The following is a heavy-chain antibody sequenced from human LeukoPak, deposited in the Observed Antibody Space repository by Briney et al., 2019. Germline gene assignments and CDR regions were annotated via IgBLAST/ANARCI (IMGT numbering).Heavy chain of an antibody. V-gene: IGHV3-21*01. CDR1: GFTFSSYS. Sequence: PGGSLRLSCAASGFTFSSYSMNWVRQAPGKGLEWVSSISSSSSNIYYADSGKGRFTISRDNAKNSLYMQMNSLRAEDTAVYYCARGSSSWYKGDYYYYMDVWGKGTTVTVSS. J-gene: IGHJ6*03. D-gene: IGHD6-13*01. CDR2: ISSSSSNI. CDR3: ARGSSSWYKGDYYYYMDV.